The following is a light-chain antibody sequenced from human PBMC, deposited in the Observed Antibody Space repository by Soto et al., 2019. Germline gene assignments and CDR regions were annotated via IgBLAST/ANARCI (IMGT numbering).Light chain of an antibody. J-gene: IGKJ1*01. V-gene: IGKV3-20*01. CDR3: QQYGSSSWT. CDR2: GAS. CDR1: QSVSSTY. Sequence: EIVLTQSPGTLSLSPGERATLSFRASQSVSSTYLAWYQQKPGQTPRLLIYGASSRASGIPGRFSGSGSGTDFTLTISRLEPEDFAVYYCQQYGSSSWTFGQGTKVDIK.